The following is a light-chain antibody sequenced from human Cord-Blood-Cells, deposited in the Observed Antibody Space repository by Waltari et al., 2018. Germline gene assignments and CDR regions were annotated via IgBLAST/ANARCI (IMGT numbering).Light chain of an antibody. V-gene: IGKV1-5*01. CDR1: QRSSSW. CDR3: QQYNSYSPGYT. J-gene: IGKJ2*01. CDR2: DAS. Sequence: MTQSPSNLPGSEGNRVTTTCRASQRSSSWLAWYQQKPGKAPKLLIYDASSLESGVPSRFSGSGSGTEFTLTISSLQPDDFATYYCQQYNSYSPGYTFGQGTKLEIK.